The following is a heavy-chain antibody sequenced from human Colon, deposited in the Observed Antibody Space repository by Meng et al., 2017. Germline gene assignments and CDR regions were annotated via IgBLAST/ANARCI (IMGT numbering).Heavy chain of an antibody. D-gene: IGHD3-10*01. Sequence: GGSLRLSCTASGFTFGDYAMSRARQVPGKGLEWVSFIRSKAYGGTIEYAASVKGRFTISRDDSKSIAYLQMNSLKTEDTAVYYCIRGQRGDYWGQGTLVTVSS. J-gene: IGHJ4*02. CDR1: GFTFGDYA. V-gene: IGHV3-49*04. CDR3: IRGQRGDY. CDR2: IRSKAYGGTI.